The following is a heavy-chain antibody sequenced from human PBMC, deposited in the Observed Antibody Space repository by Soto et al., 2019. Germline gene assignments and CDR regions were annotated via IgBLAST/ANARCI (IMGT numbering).Heavy chain of an antibody. CDR1: GFTFSDYY. CDR2: IGTRGNTK. D-gene: IGHD4-17*01. CDR3: ARDGTEYYGEYYDY. Sequence: VQLVESGGGLVKPGGSLRLSCATSGFTFSDYYMSWIRQAPGKGLEWVSYIGTRGNTKYYADSVRGRFTITRDNAKNSWYLQMNSLRADDTAVYYCARDGTEYYGEYYDYWGQGIPVTVSS. V-gene: IGHV3-11*01. J-gene: IGHJ4*02.